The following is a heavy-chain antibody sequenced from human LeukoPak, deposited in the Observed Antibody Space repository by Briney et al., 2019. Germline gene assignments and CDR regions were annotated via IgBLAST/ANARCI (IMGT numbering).Heavy chain of an antibody. CDR1: GGSISSSSYY. D-gene: IGHD3-16*02. CDR2: IYYSGST. V-gene: IGHV4-39*07. J-gene: IGHJ3*02. CDR3: ARINMITFGGVIVPNAFDI. Sequence: SETLSLTCTVSGGSISSSSYYWGWIRQPPGKGLEWIGSIYYSGSTYYNPSLKSRVTISVDTSKNQFSLKLSSVTAADTAVYYCARINMITFGGVIVPNAFDIWGQGTMVTVSS.